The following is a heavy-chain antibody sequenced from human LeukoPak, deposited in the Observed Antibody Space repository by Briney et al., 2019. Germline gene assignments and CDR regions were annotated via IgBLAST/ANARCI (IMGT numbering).Heavy chain of an antibody. CDR3: EILTGDAFDI. Sequence: GGSLRLSCATSGFTFSDSAIHWVRQASGKGLEWVGRIRSKASSYATAYAASVKGRFTISRDNSKNTAYLQMNSLKTEDTAVYYCEILTGDAFDIWGQGTMVTVSS. V-gene: IGHV3-73*01. CDR1: GFTFSDSA. CDR2: IRSKASSYAT. D-gene: IGHD3-9*01. J-gene: IGHJ3*02.